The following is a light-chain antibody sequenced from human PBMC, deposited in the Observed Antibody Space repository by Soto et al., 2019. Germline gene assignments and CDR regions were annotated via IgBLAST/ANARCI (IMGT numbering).Light chain of an antibody. Sequence: EIVLTQSPGTLSLSPGERATLSSRASQSVSSSYLAWYQQKPGQAPRLLIYGASSRATGIPDRFSGSGSGTDFTVTISRLEPEDFAVYYCQQYVARTFGQGTKLELK. CDR3: QQYVART. CDR2: GAS. CDR1: QSVSSSY. J-gene: IGKJ2*01. V-gene: IGKV3-20*01.